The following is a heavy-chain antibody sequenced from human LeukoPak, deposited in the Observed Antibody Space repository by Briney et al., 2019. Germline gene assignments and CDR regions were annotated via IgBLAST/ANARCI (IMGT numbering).Heavy chain of an antibody. V-gene: IGHV3-21*04. CDR1: GFTFSSYS. J-gene: IGHJ5*01. CDR2: ISSSSYI. CDR3: ASVKYFVS. D-gene: IGHD6-19*01. Sequence: GGSLRLSCAASGFTFSSYSMNWVRQAPGKGLEWASSISSSSYIYYADSVKGRFTISRDNSKNMLFLQMNSLRAGDTAVYYCASVKYFVSWGQGTLVTVSS.